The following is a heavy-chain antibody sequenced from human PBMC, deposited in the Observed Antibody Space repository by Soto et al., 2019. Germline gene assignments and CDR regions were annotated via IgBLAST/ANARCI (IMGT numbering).Heavy chain of an antibody. CDR1: GGSISSSSYY. CDR2: IYYSGST. V-gene: IGHV4-39*01. D-gene: IGHD6-6*01. CDR3: ASCIAARPPLFVCYYGMDV. J-gene: IGHJ6*02. Sequence: SETLSLTCTVSGGSISSSSYYWGWIRQPPGKGLEWIGSIYYSGSTYYNPSLKSRVTISVDTSKNQFSLKLSSVTAADTAVYYCASCIAARPPLFVCYYGMDVWGQGTTVTVSS.